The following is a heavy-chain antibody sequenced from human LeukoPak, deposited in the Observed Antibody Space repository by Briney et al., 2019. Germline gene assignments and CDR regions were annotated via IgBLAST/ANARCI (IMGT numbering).Heavy chain of an antibody. CDR1: GFTISAYS. D-gene: IGHD3-22*01. CDR3: ARVSQNYYDRSGYYYDDY. V-gene: IGHV3-21*01. J-gene: IGHJ4*02. CDR2: ISSSSTYI. Sequence: GGSLRLSCAASGFTISAYSINRVRQAPGKRLEWVSSISSSSTYIYYADSVKGRFTISRDNAKNSLYLQMNSLRAEDTAVYYCARVSQNYYDRSGYYYDDYWGQGTLVTVSS.